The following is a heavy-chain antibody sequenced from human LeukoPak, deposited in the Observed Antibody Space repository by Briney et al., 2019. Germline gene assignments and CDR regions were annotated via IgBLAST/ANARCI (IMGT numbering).Heavy chain of an antibody. CDR2: IRYDGSNK. V-gene: IGHV3-30*02. J-gene: IGHJ4*02. CDR1: GFTFSSYG. Sequence: GGSLRLSCAASGFTFSSYGMHWVRQAPGKGLEWVAFIRYDGSNKYYADSVKGRFTISRDNSKNTLYLQMNSLRAEDTAVYYCAKDKRAYSSSWYIHFDYWGQGTLVTVSS. D-gene: IGHD6-13*01. CDR3: AKDKRAYSSSWYIHFDY.